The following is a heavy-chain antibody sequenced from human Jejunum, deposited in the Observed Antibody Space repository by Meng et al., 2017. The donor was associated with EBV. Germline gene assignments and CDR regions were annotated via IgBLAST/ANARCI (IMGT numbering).Heavy chain of an antibody. CDR2: ITWNSANV. V-gene: IGHV3-9*01. Sequence: EVRLVKWGGGLVQPRRSLRLSCEASGFIFDDYAMHWVRQPPGKGLEWVAGITWNSANVGYADSVKGRFTISRDNAKRSFYLQMHSLTPADTAIYYCTKASVDWGQGTLVTVSS. J-gene: IGHJ4*02. CDR1: GFIFDDYA. CDR3: TKASVD. D-gene: IGHD6-6*01.